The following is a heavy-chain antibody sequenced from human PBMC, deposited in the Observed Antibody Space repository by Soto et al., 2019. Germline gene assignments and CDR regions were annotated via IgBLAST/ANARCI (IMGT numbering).Heavy chain of an antibody. CDR3: AKEHGSWYSGWFDP. CDR2: ISGSGGST. D-gene: IGHD6-13*01. V-gene: IGHV3-23*01. J-gene: IGHJ5*02. CDR1: GLTIISYR. Sequence: GLLRPSCAASGLTIISYRRSRVRPAPGKGLEWVSAISGSGGSTYYADSVKGRFTISRDNSKNTLYLQMNSLRAEDTAVYYCAKEHGSWYSGWFDPWGQGTLVTVSS.